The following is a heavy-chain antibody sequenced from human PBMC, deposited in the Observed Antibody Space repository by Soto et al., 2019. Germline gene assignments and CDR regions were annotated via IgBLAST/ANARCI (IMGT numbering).Heavy chain of an antibody. CDR1: GGSINSYY. CDR2: IYYSGTT. V-gene: IGHV4-59*01. CDR3: ARDPVNCSGHRCYPNWFDF. Sequence: SETLSLTCTVSGGSINSYYWSWIRQPPWKGLEWIGYIYYSGTTNYNPSLKSRVTISVDTSKNQFSLKLSSVTAADTAIYYCARDPVNCSGHRCYPNWFDFWGQRTLVSVFS. D-gene: IGHD2-15*01. J-gene: IGHJ5*01.